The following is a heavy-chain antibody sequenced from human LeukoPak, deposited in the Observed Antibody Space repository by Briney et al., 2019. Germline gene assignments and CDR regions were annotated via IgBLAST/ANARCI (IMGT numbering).Heavy chain of an antibody. Sequence: AGGSLRLSCAASGFTVSSNYMSWVRQAPGKGLEWVSVIYSGGSTYYADSVKGRFTISRDNSKNTLYLQMNSLRAEDTAVYYCARGPGIAAAGPEYYFDYWGQGTLVTVSS. CDR2: IYSGGST. V-gene: IGHV3-66*01. J-gene: IGHJ4*02. CDR1: GFTVSSNY. D-gene: IGHD6-13*01. CDR3: ARGPGIAAAGPEYYFDY.